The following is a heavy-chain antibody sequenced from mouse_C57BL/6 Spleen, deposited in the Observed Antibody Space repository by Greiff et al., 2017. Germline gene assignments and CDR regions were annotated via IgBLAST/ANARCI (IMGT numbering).Heavy chain of an antibody. CDR2: ISSGSSTI. D-gene: IGHD1-1*01. CDR3: AINYYGTHFDY. CDR1: GFTFSDYG. J-gene: IGHJ2*01. Sequence: DVQLVESGGGLVKPGGSLKLSCAASGFTFSDYGMHWVRQAPEKGLEWVAYISSGSSTIYYADTVKGRFTISRDNAKNTLFLQMTSLRSEDTAMYYCAINYYGTHFDYWGQGTTLTVSS. V-gene: IGHV5-17*01.